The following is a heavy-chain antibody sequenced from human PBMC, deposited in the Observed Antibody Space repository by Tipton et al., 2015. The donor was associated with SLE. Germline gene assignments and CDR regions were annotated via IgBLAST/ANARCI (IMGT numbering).Heavy chain of an antibody. J-gene: IGHJ2*01. CDR3: ARLRMGNWSFDL. V-gene: IGHV4-39*07. D-gene: IGHD7-27*01. CDR1: GDSISSSSHD. Sequence: LRLSCTVSGDSISSSSHDWAWIRQPPGKGLEWIGNIFYSGSTYYTPSLKSRLTISVDTSKSQFSLRLSSVTAADTAVYFCARLRMGNWSFDLWGRGTLVTVSS. CDR2: IFYSGST.